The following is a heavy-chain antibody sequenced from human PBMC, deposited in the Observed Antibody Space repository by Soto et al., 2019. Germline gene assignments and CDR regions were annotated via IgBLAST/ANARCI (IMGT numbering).Heavy chain of an antibody. J-gene: IGHJ5*02. CDR3: ARVREPWTPGRANSNWFDP. Sequence: QVQLQESGPGLVKPSQTLSLTCTVSGGSISSGDYYWSWIRQPPGKGLEWIGYIYYSGSTYYNPSRKSRVTISVDTSKNQFALKLSSVTAADTAVYYCARVREPWTPGRANSNWFDPWGQGTLVTVSS. V-gene: IGHV4-30-4*01. D-gene: IGHD1-1*01. CDR1: GGSISSGDYY. CDR2: IYYSGST.